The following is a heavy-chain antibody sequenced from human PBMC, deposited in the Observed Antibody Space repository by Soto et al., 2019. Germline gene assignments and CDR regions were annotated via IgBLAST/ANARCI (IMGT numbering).Heavy chain of an antibody. V-gene: IGHV4-31*03. CDR3: TRDSPPPTYFSYNGMDV. J-gene: IGHJ6*01. CDR2: IYYTGRT. D-gene: IGHD2-8*01. CDR1: GDSVDSGDFH. Sequence: QVQLQESGPGLVKPSQTLSLTCSVSGDSVDSGDFHWAWIRQRPGEVLEWLGYIYYTGRTYYNPSLKCRVNLSLESTTDHSGLTLTYVAAAVAALFFCTRDSPPPTYFSYNGMDVWSQGTTVTVSS.